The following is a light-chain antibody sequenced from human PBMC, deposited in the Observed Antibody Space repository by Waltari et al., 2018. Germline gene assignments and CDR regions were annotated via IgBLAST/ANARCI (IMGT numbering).Light chain of an antibody. J-gene: IGKJ1*01. CDR3: QQSYSTPPWT. CDR2: AAS. CDR1: QSISSY. Sequence: DIQMTQSPSSLSASVGDRVTITCRASQSISSYLNWYQQKPGKAPELLIYAASSLQSGFPSRFSGSGSGTDFTLTISSLQPEDFATYYCQQSYSTPPWT. V-gene: IGKV1-39*01.